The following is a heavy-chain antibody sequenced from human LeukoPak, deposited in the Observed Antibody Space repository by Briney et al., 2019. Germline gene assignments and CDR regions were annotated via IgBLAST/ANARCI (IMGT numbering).Heavy chain of an antibody. J-gene: IGHJ4*02. Sequence: SETLSLTCRVSGGSISSSSYYWGWIRQPPGKWLEWIGTIYYSGGTYYNPSLRSRVTISTDTSKNQFSLRLSSLTPADTALYYCARQSYDDRPFDYWGQGALVTVSS. D-gene: IGHD3-10*01. CDR2: IYYSGGT. CDR3: ARQSYDDRPFDY. V-gene: IGHV4-39*01. CDR1: GGSISSSSYY.